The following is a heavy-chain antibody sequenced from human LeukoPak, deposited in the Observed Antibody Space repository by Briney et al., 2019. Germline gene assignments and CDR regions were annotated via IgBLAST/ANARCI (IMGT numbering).Heavy chain of an antibody. Sequence: GGSLRLSCAASGFTFTIYSKHWVRQAPAKGMERVAFMRYDGSNEYYADSVKGRFTFSRDNSKNTLYLQMNSLIAEDTAVYYCAKGSSSSVYYWTVIDHWGQGKLVTASS. CDR3: AKGSSSSVYYWTVIDH. CDR1: GFTFTIYS. V-gene: IGHV3-30*02. CDR2: MRYDGSNE. D-gene: IGHD3-22*01. J-gene: IGHJ4*02.